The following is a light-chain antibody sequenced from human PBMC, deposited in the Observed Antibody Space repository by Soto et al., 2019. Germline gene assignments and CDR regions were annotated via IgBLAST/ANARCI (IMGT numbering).Light chain of an antibody. V-gene: IGKV3-15*01. CDR2: DAS. J-gene: IGKJ1*01. Sequence: SVALGQTARITCGGNNIGSKNVHWYQQKPGQAPRLLIYDASTRATGIPARFSGSGSGTEFTLTIRSLQPDDFATYYCQHYNSYSEAFGQGTKVDIK. CDR3: QHYNSYSEA. CDR1: NIGSKN.